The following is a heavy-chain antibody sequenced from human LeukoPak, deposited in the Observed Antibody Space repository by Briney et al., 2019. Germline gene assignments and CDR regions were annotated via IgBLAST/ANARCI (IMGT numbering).Heavy chain of an antibody. D-gene: IGHD6-19*01. CDR3: VREGSSGWYKIFDY. Sequence: ASVKVSCKASGYTFTGYYMHWVRQAPGQGLEWVGWINPNSGATNFAQNSQGRVTMTRHTSISTAYMELSSLTIDDTAVYYCVREGSSGWYKIFDYWGQGTLVTVSS. J-gene: IGHJ4*02. V-gene: IGHV1-2*02. CDR1: GYTFTGYY. CDR2: INPNSGAT.